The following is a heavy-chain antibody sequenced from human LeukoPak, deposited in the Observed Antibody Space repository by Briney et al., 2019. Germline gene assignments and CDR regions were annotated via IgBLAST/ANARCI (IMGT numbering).Heavy chain of an antibody. J-gene: IGHJ4*02. Sequence: SETLSLTCTVSGGPISTYYWSWIRQPPGKGLEWIAYIYYSGSTDYNPSLKSRVTISLDTSKNQFSLKLSSVTAADTAVYYCARHCSSTNYYKIWGQGTLVTVSS. CDR2: IYYSGST. V-gene: IGHV4-59*08. CDR1: GGPISTYY. CDR3: ARHCSSTNYYKI. D-gene: IGHD2-2*02.